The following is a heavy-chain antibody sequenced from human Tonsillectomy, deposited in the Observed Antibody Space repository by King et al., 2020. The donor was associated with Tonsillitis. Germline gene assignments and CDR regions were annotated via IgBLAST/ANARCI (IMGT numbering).Heavy chain of an antibody. Sequence: VQLVESGGGLAQPGGSLRLSCAASGFSFSSYWMSWVRRAPGKGLEWVANINQVGIEKYYVDSVKGRFTISRDNTKNTLFLHMNRLRAEDTAVYYCARDQTVYYDFWSGHWGQGTLGTVSS. CDR1: GFSFSSYW. CDR2: INQVGIEK. D-gene: IGHD3-3*01. J-gene: IGHJ4*02. CDR3: ARDQTVYYDFWSGH. V-gene: IGHV3-7*01.